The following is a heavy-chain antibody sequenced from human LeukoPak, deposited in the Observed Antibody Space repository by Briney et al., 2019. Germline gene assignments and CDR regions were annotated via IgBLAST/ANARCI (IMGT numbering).Heavy chain of an antibody. CDR1: GFTFSNYA. J-gene: IGHJ6*03. CDR3: ATAARDYYYYMDV. Sequence: GGSLRLSCAASGFTFSNYAMHWVRQAPGKGLEWVAVMSYDGSNKYYADSVKGRLTISRDISKNTLYLQMNSLRAEDPAVYYCATAARDYYYYMDVWGKGTTVTVSS. D-gene: IGHD6-13*01. CDR2: MSYDGSNK. V-gene: IGHV3-30*01.